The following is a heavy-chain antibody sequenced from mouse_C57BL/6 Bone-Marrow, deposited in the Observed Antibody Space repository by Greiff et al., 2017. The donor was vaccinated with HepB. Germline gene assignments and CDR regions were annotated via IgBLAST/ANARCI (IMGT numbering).Heavy chain of an antibody. CDR2: INPNYGTT. V-gene: IGHV1-39*01. J-gene: IGHJ1*03. Sequence: DLKLQESGPELVKPGASVKISCKASGYSFTDYNMNWVKQSNGKSLEWIGVINPNYGTTSYNQKFKGKATLTVDQSSSTAYMQLNSLTSEDSAVYYCAREGYYSNYNWYFDVWGTGTTVTVSS. CDR3: AREGYYSNYNWYFDV. D-gene: IGHD2-5*01. CDR1: GYSFTDYN.